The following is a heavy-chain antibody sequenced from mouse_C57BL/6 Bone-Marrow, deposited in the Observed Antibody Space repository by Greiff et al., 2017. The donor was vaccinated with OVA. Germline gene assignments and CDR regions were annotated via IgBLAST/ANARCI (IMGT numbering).Heavy chain of an antibody. V-gene: IGHV1-4*01. CDR2: INPSSGYT. CDR3: ARWDYGSIWYFDV. J-gene: IGHJ1*03. Sequence: VKLMESGAELARPGASVKMSCKASGYTFTSYTMHWVKQRPGQGLEWIGYINPSSGYTKYNQKFKDKATLTADKSSSTAYMQLSSLTSEDSAVYYCARWDYGSIWYFDVWGTGTTVTVSS. CDR1: GYTFTSYT. D-gene: IGHD1-1*01.